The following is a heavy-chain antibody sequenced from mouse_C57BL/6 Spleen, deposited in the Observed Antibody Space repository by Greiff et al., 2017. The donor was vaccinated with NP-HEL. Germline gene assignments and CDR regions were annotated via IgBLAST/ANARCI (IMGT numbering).Heavy chain of an antibody. CDR3: AYYDYDDYFDY. J-gene: IGHJ2*01. Sequence: LVESGAELVKPGASVKISCKASGYAFSSYWMNWVKQRPGKGLEWIGQIYPGDGDTNYNGKFKGKATLTADKSSSTAYMQLSSLTSEDSAVFFCAYYDYDDYFDYWGQGTTLTVSS. D-gene: IGHD2-4*01. CDR2: IYPGDGDT. CDR1: GYAFSSYW. V-gene: IGHV1-80*01.